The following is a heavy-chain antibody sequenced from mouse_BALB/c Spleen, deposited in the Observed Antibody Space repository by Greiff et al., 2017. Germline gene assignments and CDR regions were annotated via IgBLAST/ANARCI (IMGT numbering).Heavy chain of an antibody. V-gene: IGHV3-2*02. J-gene: IGHJ3*01. D-gene: IGHD2-10*02. CDR1: GYSITSDYA. CDR2: ISYSGST. Sequence: DVKLQESGPGLVKPSQSLSLTCTVTGYSITSDYAWNWIRQLPGNKLEWMGYISYSGSTSYNPSLKSRISITRDTSKNQFFLQLNSVTTEDTATYYCARRGYGNYDGAYWGQGTLVTVSA. CDR3: ARRGYGNYDGAY.